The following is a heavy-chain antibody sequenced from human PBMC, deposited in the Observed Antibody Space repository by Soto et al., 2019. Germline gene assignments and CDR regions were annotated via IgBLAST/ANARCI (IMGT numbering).Heavy chain of an antibody. J-gene: IGHJ5*02. V-gene: IGHV1-2*02. CDR2: INPNSGGT. CDR1: GYTFTGYY. Sequence: ASVKVSCKASGYTFTGYYMHWVRQAPGQGLEWMGWINPNSGGTNYAQKFQGRVTMTRDTSISTAYMELSRLRSDDTAVYYCARDGVPAAIGGNWFDPWGQGXLLTVYS. D-gene: IGHD2-2*02. CDR3: ARDGVPAAIGGNWFDP.